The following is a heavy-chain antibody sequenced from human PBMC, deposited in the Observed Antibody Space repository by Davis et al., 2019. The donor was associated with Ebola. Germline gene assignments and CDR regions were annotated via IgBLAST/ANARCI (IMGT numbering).Heavy chain of an antibody. D-gene: IGHD1-1*01. Sequence: HTGGSLRLSCAASGFTFSSYWMHWVRQAPGKGLVWVSRINNDGTSTSYADSVKGRFTISRDNAKNSLYLQMNSLRAEDTAVYYCARDSTGTTDWFDPWGQGTLVTVSS. CDR3: ARDSTGTTDWFDP. CDR1: GFTFSSYW. CDR2: INNDGTST. J-gene: IGHJ5*02. V-gene: IGHV3-74*01.